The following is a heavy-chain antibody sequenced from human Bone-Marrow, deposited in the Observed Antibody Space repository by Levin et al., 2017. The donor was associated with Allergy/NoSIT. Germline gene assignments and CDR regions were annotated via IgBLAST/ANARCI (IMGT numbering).Heavy chain of an antibody. CDR1: GFTFDDHV. Sequence: GGSLRLSCATYGFTFDDHVMHWVRQAPGKGLEWVSCISWNSANIGYADSVKGRFTISRDNAKSSLYLEMNSLRPEDTAFYYCVKDSKSTIPFYFDYWGQGTLVTVSS. J-gene: IGHJ4*02. V-gene: IGHV3-9*01. D-gene: IGHD5/OR15-5a*01. CDR2: ISWNSANI. CDR3: VKDSKSTIPFYFDY.